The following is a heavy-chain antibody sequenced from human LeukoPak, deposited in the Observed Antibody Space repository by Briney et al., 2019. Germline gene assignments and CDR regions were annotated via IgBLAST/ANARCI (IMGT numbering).Heavy chain of an antibody. CDR3: ASLTMVRGRHYYYYMDV. CDR1: GGTFSSYA. J-gene: IGHJ6*03. Sequence: SVKVSCKASGGTFSSYAISWVRQAPGQGLEWMGGIIPIFGTANYAQKFQGRVTITTDESTSTAYMELISLRSEDTAVYYCASLTMVRGRHYYYYMDVWGKGTTVTVSS. V-gene: IGHV1-69*05. D-gene: IGHD3-10*01. CDR2: IIPIFGTA.